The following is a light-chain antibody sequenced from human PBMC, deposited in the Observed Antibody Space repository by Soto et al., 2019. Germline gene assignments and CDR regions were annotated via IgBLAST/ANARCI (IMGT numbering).Light chain of an antibody. CDR2: GAS. CDR3: QKYNNWPPWT. Sequence: EIVMTQSPATLSVSPGERATLSCRASQSVSSNLAWYQQKPGQAPRLLIYGASTRATGIPARFTGSGSGTEFTINISSLQSEDFAVYYCQKYNNWPPWTFGQGTKVEIK. J-gene: IGKJ1*01. CDR1: QSVSSN. V-gene: IGKV3-15*01.